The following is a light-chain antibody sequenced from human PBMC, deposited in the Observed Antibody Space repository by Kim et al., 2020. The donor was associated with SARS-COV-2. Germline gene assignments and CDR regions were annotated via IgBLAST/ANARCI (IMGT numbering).Light chain of an antibody. Sequence: GDRVIITCRASQGSGNDLGWYQQKPGKAPKLLIYAASSLQSGVPSRFSGSGSGTDFTLTISSLQPEDFATYYCLQDYNYPWTFGQGTKVDIK. CDR1: QGSGND. V-gene: IGKV1-6*01. J-gene: IGKJ1*01. CDR2: AAS. CDR3: LQDYNYPWT.